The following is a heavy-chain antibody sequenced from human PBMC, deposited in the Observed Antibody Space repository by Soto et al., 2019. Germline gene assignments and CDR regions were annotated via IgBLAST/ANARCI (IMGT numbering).Heavy chain of an antibody. Sequence: PRGALRGSCVDSRVTCITNKINWVRQAPGKGLEWVSYISSSGYTVYYADSVKGRFTISRDNTRNSLYLQMNSLRDEDTALYYCVRYCSTTLCNGVATRTFDYWGQGTLVTVSS. CDR2: ISSSGYTV. D-gene: IGHD2-2*01. V-gene: IGHV3-48*03. CDR1: RVTCITNK. J-gene: IGHJ4*02. CDR3: VRYCSTTLCNGVATRTFDY.